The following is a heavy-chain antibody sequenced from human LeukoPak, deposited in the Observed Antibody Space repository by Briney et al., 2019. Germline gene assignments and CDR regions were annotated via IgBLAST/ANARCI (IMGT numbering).Heavy chain of an antibody. J-gene: IGHJ4*02. CDR3: AKDRPNYYGSNGHYYRRDGDY. CDR1: GFTFSIYA. D-gene: IGHD3-22*01. Sequence: PGGSLRLSCAASGFTFSIYAMSWVRQAPGKGLQWVSSITSSGDGTYYADCVKGRFTISRDNSENMLYLQMNSLRVEDTAVYFCAKDRPNYYGSNGHYYRRDGDYWGQGTLVTVSS. V-gene: IGHV3-23*01. CDR2: ITSSGDGT.